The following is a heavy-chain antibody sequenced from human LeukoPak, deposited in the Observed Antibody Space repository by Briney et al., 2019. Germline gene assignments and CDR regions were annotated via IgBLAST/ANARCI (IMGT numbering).Heavy chain of an antibody. V-gene: IGHV4-39*07. CDR1: GDSIISSRYY. CDR2: IYFSGDT. CDR3: ARITKGGTYFFDS. Sequence: PSETLSLTCTVSGDSIISSRYYWGWIRQPPGKGLEWIGNIYFSGDTYYNPSLQSRVTISEDRYKNQFSLRLTSVTAADTAVYYCARITKGGTYFFDSWGQGTLLTVSS. D-gene: IGHD3-10*01. J-gene: IGHJ4*02.